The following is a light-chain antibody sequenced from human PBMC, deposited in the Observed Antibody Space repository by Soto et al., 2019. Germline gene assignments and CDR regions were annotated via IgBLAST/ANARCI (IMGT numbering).Light chain of an antibody. CDR2: EVT. CDR1: SSDVGGYNH. J-gene: IGLJ2*01. V-gene: IGLV2-8*01. CDR3: SSYAGSNNFVV. Sequence: QSVLTQPHSASGSPGQSVTISCTGTSSDVGGYNHVSWYQQRPGNAPQLMIYEVTKRPSGVPDRFSGSKSGNTASLTVSGLQAEDETDYYCSSYAGSNNFVVFGGGTKLTVL.